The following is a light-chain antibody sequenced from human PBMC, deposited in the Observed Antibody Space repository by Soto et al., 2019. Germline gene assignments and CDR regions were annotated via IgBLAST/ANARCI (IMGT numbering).Light chain of an antibody. V-gene: IGKV3-20*01. CDR3: QQYGTSPFT. Sequence: EIVLTQSPGTLSLSPGERATLSCRASQSVSSSYLAWYQQKPGQAPRLLIYGASSRATGIPDRFSGRGSGTTFTLVISRLEPEDFAVYYCQQYGTSPFTFGQGTKVDNK. CDR1: QSVSSSY. J-gene: IGKJ2*01. CDR2: GAS.